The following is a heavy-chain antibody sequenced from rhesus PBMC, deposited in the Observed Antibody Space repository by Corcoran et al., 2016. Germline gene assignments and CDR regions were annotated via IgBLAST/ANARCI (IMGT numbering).Heavy chain of an antibody. J-gene: IGHJ4*01. D-gene: IGHD6-13*01. CDR1: GYTFTYYY. CDR3: ATGYSSWSSFDY. CDR2: VEPEDGEE. V-gene: IGHV1-111*02. Sequence: EVQLVQSGAEVKKPGASVTISCKASGYTFTYYYLHWVRQAPGKGLEWMGSVEPEDGEEIQAQKFQDRGTITADTSTDTAYMELSSLRSEDTAVYYWATGYSSWSSFDYWGQGVLVTVSS.